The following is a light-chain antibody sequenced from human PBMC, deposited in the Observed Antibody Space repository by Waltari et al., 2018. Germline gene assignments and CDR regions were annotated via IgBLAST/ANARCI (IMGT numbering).Light chain of an antibody. J-gene: IGLJ3*02. CDR1: SGHSSNI. CDR3: ETGGHGTWV. Sequence: QLVLTQSPSASASLGASVKLTCTLSSGHSSNIIAWLQQQPGKGPRYLMKVNSDGSHRKGDDIPDRFSGSSSGAERYLTISSLQSEDEADYYCETGGHGTWVFGEGTKLTVL. CDR2: VNSDGSH. V-gene: IGLV4-69*01.